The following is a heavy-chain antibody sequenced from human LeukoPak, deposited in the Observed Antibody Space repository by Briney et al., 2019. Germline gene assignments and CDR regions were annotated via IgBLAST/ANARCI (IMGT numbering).Heavy chain of an antibody. Sequence: SVKVSCKASGGTFSSYAISWVRQAPGQGLEWMGGIIPIFGTANYAQKFQGRVTITTDEATSTAYMELSSLRSEDTAVYYCGRDYGDYVLDYWGQGTLVTVSS. V-gene: IGHV1-69*05. CDR2: IIPIFGTA. J-gene: IGHJ4*02. D-gene: IGHD4-17*01. CDR1: GGTFSSYA. CDR3: GRDYGDYVLDY.